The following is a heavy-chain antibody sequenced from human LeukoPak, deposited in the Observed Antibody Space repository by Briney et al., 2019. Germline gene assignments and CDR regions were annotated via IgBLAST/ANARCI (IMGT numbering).Heavy chain of an antibody. CDR3: ARIGYSSSSLDL. CDR1: GFTFTNYW. Sequence: PGGSLRLSCAASGFTFTNYWMTWVRQAPGKGLEWVANIKQDGSVKYYVDSVKGRLTISRDNAKNSLYLQMNSLRAEDTAVYNCARIGYSSSSLDLWGRGTLVTVSS. J-gene: IGHJ5*02. CDR2: IKQDGSVK. D-gene: IGHD6-6*01. V-gene: IGHV3-7*03.